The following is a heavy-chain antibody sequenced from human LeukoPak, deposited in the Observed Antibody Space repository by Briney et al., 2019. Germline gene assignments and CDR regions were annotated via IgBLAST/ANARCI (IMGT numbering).Heavy chain of an antibody. CDR3: ARDRNYYYDSSGYSYYGMDV. D-gene: IGHD3-22*01. CDR2: ISSNNSTI. J-gene: IGHJ6*02. V-gene: IGHV3-48*04. Sequence: GGSLRLSCAASGFTFSSYSMNWVRQAPGKGLEWVSFISSNNSTIYYADSVKGRFTISRDNAKNSLYLQMNSLRAEDTAVYYCARDRNYYYDSSGYSYYGMDVWGQGTTVTVSS. CDR1: GFTFSSYS.